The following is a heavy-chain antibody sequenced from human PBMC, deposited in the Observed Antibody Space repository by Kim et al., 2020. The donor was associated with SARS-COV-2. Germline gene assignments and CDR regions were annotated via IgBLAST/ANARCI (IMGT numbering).Heavy chain of an antibody. CDR1: GFTFSSYA. V-gene: IGHV3-23*01. D-gene: IGHD3-9*01. CDR2: ISCSGGST. CDR3: AKGANARYFDWLSIPDWFDP. J-gene: IGHJ5*02. Sequence: GGSLRLSCAASGFTFSSYAMSWVRQAPGKGLEWVSDISCSGGSTYYADSVKGRFTISRDNSKNTLYLQMNSLRAEDTAVYYCAKGANARYFDWLSIPDWFDPRGQKTLVTVSS.